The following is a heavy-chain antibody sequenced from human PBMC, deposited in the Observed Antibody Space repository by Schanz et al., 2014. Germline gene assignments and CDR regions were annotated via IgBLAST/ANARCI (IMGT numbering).Heavy chain of an antibody. CDR2: IYHGGST. J-gene: IGHJ4*02. V-gene: IGHV4-30-2*01. CDR3: ARERGNSHLDL. Sequence: QLQLQESGSGLVKPSQTLSLTCAVSGDSISSRGFSWSWIRQPPGKGLEWIGYIYHGGSTYFNPSLKGGITISMDKFKNQFSLKLTSVTAADTAVYYCARERGNSHLDLWGQGILVTVSS. CDR1: GDSISSRGFS.